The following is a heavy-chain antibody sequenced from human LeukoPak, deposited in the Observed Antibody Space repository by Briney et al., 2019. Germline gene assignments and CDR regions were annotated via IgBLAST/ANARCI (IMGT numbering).Heavy chain of an antibody. CDR3: ARAATIFGRLTYFDY. Sequence: SETLSLTCTVSGYSISSGYYWGWIRQPPGKGLEWVGYIYYSGSTNYNPSLKSRVTISVDTSKNQFSLKLSSVTAADTAVYYCARAATIFGRLTYFDYWGQGTLVTVSS. CDR2: IYYSGST. J-gene: IGHJ4*02. CDR1: GYSISSGYY. D-gene: IGHD3-3*01. V-gene: IGHV4-61*01.